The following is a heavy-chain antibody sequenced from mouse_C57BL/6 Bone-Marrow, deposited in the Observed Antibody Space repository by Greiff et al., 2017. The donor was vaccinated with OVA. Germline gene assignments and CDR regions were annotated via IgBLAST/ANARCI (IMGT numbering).Heavy chain of an antibody. Sequence: EVKLQQSGAELVRPGASVKLSCTASGFNIKDYYMHWVKQRPEQGLEWIGRIDTEDGETEYAPKFQGKATMTADTSSNTAYLQLSSLTSEDTAVYYCTTGFIYYYGTIDYWGQGTTLTVSS. V-gene: IGHV14-1*01. J-gene: IGHJ2*01. CDR3: TTGFIYYYGTIDY. CDR1: GFNIKDYY. CDR2: IDTEDGET. D-gene: IGHD1-1*01.